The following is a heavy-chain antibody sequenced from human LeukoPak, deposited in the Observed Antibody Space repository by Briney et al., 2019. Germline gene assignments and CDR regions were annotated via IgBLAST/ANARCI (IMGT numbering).Heavy chain of an antibody. V-gene: IGHV3-30-3*01. J-gene: IGHJ5*02. D-gene: IGHD6-13*01. CDR2: ISYDGNNK. CDR1: GFTFSSYT. CDR3: ARDSSGSWPNWFDP. Sequence: GASLRLSCAASGFTFSSYTMHWVRQAPGKGLELLAVISYDGNNKYYADSVKGRFTISRDNFNNTLYLQMNSLRGEDTAVYYCARDSSGSWPNWFDPWGQGTLVTVSS.